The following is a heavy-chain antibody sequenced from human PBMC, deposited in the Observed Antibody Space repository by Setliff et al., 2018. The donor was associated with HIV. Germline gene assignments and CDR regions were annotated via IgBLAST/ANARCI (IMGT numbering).Heavy chain of an antibody. D-gene: IGHD1-7*01. CDR3: ARNKYNWNYYYYYGMDV. CDR2: IYYSGST. J-gene: IGHJ6*02. CDR1: GGSISSGGYY. V-gene: IGHV4-31*03. Sequence: NPPETLSLTCTVSGGSISSGGYYWSWIRQHPGKGLEWIGYIYYSGSTYYNPSLKSRVTISVDTSKNQFSLKLSSVTAADTAVYYCARNKYNWNYYYYYGMDVWGQGTTVTVSS.